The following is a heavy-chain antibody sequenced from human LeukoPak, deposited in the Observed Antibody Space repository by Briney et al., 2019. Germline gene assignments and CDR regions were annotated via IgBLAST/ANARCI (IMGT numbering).Heavy chain of an antibody. V-gene: IGHV4-34*01. CDR3: ARGSLYSSGTSWDAFDI. Sequence: SETLSLACAVYGGSFSGYYWSWIRQPPGKGLEWIGEINHSGSTNYNPSLKSRVTISVDTSKNQFSLKLSSVTAADTAVYYCARGSLYSSGTSWDAFDIWAKGQWSPSLQ. D-gene: IGHD6-19*01. J-gene: IGHJ3*02. CDR2: INHSGST. CDR1: GGSFSGYY.